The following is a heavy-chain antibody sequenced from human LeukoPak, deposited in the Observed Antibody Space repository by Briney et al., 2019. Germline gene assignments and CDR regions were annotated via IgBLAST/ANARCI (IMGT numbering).Heavy chain of an antibody. Sequence: GSVKVSCKASEYTFTSYVWHWVRKAPGQRRERMGWINAGNGNTKFSQKFQGRVTITRDTSASTAYMELSSLRSEDTAVYYCTRGKLDDGSGSYYKGYYYYGMDVWGKGTTVTVSS. D-gene: IGHD3-10*01. CDR2: INAGNGNT. CDR3: TRGKLDDGSGSYYKGYYYYGMDV. CDR1: EYTFTSYV. V-gene: IGHV1-3*01. J-gene: IGHJ6*04.